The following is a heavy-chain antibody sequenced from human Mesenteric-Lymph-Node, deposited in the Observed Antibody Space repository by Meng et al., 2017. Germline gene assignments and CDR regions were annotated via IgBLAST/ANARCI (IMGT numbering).Heavy chain of an antibody. D-gene: IGHD1-26*01. CDR3: ARGSGSYQPEDY. J-gene: IGHJ4*02. V-gene: IGHV4-34*01. CDR2: INHSGST. CDR1: GGSFNGYY. Sequence: SETLSLTCAVYGGSFNGYYWSWIRQPPGKGLEWIGEINHSGSTNYNPSLKSRVTISVDTSKNQFSLKLSSVTAADTAVYYCARGSGSYQPEDYWGQGTLVTVSS.